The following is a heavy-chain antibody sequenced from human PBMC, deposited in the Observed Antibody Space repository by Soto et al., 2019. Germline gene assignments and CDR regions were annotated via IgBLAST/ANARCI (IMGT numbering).Heavy chain of an antibody. CDR2: ISGSGGST. D-gene: IGHD1-26*01. J-gene: IGHJ6*02. Sequence: GGSLRLSCAASGFTFSSYAMSWVRQAPGKGLEWVSAISGSGGSTYYADSVKGRFTISRDNSKNTLYLQMNSLRAEDTAVYYCAKGPPLNPWDYYYGMDVWGQGTTVTVSS. CDR1: GFTFSSYA. CDR3: AKGPPLNPWDYYYGMDV. V-gene: IGHV3-23*01.